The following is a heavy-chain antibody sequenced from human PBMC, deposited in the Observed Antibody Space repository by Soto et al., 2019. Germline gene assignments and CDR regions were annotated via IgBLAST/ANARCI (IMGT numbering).Heavy chain of an antibody. J-gene: IGHJ4*02. CDR3: ARELTIFGVVIVYYFDY. CDR2: TYYRSKWYN. V-gene: IGHV6-1*01. D-gene: IGHD3-3*01. CDR1: GDSFSSNSAA. Sequence: PSQTLSLTCAISGDSFSSNSAAWNWIRQSPSRGLEWLGRTYYRSKWYNDYAVSVKSRITINPDTSKNQFSLQLNSVTPEDTAVYYCARELTIFGVVIVYYFDYWGQGTLVTVSS.